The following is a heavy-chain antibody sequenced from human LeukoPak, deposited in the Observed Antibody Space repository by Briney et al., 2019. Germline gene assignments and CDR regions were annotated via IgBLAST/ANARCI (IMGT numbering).Heavy chain of an antibody. CDR2: IYHSGST. CDR3: AREGSGSLYYFDY. CDR1: GYSIRSGYH. V-gene: IGHV4-38-2*02. D-gene: IGHD3-10*01. J-gene: IGHJ4*02. Sequence: SETLSLTCTVSGYSIRSGYHWSWIRPPPGKGLEWIGYIYHSGSTYYNPSLKSRVTISVDRSKNQFSLKLSSVTAADTAVYYCAREGSGSLYYFDYWGQGTLVTVSS.